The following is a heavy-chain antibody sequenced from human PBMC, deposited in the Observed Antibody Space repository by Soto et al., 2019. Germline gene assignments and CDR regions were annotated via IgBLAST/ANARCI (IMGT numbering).Heavy chain of an antibody. CDR2: IYSGGST. CDR3: ARDRYDFWSGYPDPYYYYGMDV. D-gene: IGHD3-3*01. CDR1: GFTVSSNY. Sequence: QPGGSLRLSCAASGFTVSSNYMSWVRQAPVKGLEWVSVIYSGGSTYYADSVKGRFTISRDNSKNTLYLQMNSLRAEDTAVYYCARDRYDFWSGYPDPYYYYGMDVWGQGTTVTVSS. V-gene: IGHV3-53*01. J-gene: IGHJ6*02.